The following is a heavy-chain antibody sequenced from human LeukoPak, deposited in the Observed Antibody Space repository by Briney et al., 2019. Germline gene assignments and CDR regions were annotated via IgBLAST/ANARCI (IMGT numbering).Heavy chain of an antibody. V-gene: IGHV4-4*07. D-gene: IGHD3-10*01. CDR2: IYSSGST. CDR1: GGSITSYH. Sequence: PSETLSLTCTVSGGSITSYHWSWIRQPAGKGLERIGRIYSSGSTNYNSSLKSRVTMSVDTSKNLFSLKVTSVTAADTAVYYCARQRPHVAGEAFDIWGQGTMVTVSS. J-gene: IGHJ3*02. CDR3: ARQRPHVAGEAFDI.